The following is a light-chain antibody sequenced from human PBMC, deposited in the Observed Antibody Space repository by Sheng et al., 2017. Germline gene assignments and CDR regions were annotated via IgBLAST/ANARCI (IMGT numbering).Light chain of an antibody. CDR3: CSFVSGYIFV. Sequence: QSALTQPRSVSGSPGQSVTISCTGTSSDVGGYNYVSWYQQHPGKAPKVMIYDVSERPSGVPDRFSASKSGNTASLTISGLQAADEADYYCCSFVSGYIFVFGTGTKLTVL. CDR1: SSDVGGYNY. V-gene: IGLV2-11*01. J-gene: IGLJ1*01. CDR2: DVS.